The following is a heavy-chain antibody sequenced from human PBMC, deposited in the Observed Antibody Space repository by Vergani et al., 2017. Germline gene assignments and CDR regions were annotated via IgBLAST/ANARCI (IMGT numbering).Heavy chain of an antibody. V-gene: IGHV1-18*01. CDR2: VSPYNGNT. CDR3: ARVGTSSNRDYFDY. J-gene: IGHJ4*02. CDR1: GYSFINYG. Sequence: QSQLVQSGDEVKKPGASVKVSCKTSGYSFINYGISWVRQAPGQGLEWLGWVSPYNGNTNYGQKIQGRVTMTTDTSTRTAYMELSNLRSDDTAVYYCARVGTSSNRDYFDYWGQGTLVTVSS. D-gene: IGHD2-2*01.